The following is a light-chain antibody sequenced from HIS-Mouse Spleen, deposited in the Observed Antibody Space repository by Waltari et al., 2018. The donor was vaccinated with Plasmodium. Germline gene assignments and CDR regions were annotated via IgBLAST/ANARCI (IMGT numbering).Light chain of an antibody. CDR3: QQANSFPPSST. J-gene: IGKJ5*01. Sequence: DIQLTQSPSFLSASVGVIVTITCRASQGISSYLAWYTQKPGKAPKLLIYAASRLQSGVPSRFSGSGSETDFTLTICSLQPEDFATYYCQQANSFPPSSTFGQGTRLEIK. CDR2: AAS. CDR1: QGISSY. V-gene: IGKV1-9*01.